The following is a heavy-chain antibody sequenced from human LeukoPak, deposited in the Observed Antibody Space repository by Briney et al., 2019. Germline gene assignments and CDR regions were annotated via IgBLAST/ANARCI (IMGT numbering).Heavy chain of an antibody. CDR2: IKQDGSEK. V-gene: IGHV3-7*01. J-gene: IGHJ4*02. CDR3: ARRWAFDY. Sequence: GGSLRLSCAASGFTFSNYWMSWVRQAPGKGLEWVANIKQDGSEKYYVDSVKGRFTISRDNAKNSLYLQMNSLRAEDTAVYYCARRWAFDYWGQGTLVTVSS. CDR1: GFTFSNYW. D-gene: IGHD4-23*01.